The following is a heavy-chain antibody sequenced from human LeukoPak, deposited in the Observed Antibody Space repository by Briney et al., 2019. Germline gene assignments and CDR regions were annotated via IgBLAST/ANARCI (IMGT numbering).Heavy chain of an antibody. V-gene: IGHV3-30*02. CDR2: IRNDASNE. D-gene: IGHD2-15*01. Sequence: GGSLRLSCAASGFTFSSYGMYWVRQAPGKGLEWVAFIRNDASNEYYADSVKGRFTISRDNSKNTLYLQMNSLRAEDTAVYYCAKDGYCSGGSCYLGYWGQGTLVTVSS. J-gene: IGHJ4*02. CDR1: GFTFSSYG. CDR3: AKDGYCSGGSCYLGY.